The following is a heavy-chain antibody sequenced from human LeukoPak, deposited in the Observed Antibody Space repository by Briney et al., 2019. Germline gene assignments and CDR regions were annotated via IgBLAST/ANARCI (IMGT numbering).Heavy chain of an antibody. J-gene: IGHJ4*02. V-gene: IGHV3-33*01. CDR1: GFTFSRYG. Sequence: GRSLRLSCAASGFTFSRYGMHWVRQAPGKGLEWVAVIWYDGSNQYYADSVKGRFTISRDNSKNTLYLQMNSLRAEDTAVYYCARDQADKFYYGAGSFSRATWFDYWGQGTLVTISS. CDR3: ARDQADKFYYGAGSFSRATWFDY. CDR2: IWYDGSNQ. D-gene: IGHD3-10*01.